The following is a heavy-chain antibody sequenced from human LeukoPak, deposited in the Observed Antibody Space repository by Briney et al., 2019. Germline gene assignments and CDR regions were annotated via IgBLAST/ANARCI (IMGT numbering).Heavy chain of an antibody. CDR1: GFTVSSNY. CDR2: IYSGGST. CDR3: AKKFGDGIEAAGLRFDP. J-gene: IGHJ5*02. Sequence: AGGSLRLSCAASGFTVSSNYMSWVRQAPGRGLEWVSIIYSGGSTFYADSVKGRFTISRDNSKNTLYLQMNSLRAEGTAVYYCAKKFGDGIEAAGLRFDPWGQGTLVTVSS. D-gene: IGHD6-13*01. V-gene: IGHV3-53*05.